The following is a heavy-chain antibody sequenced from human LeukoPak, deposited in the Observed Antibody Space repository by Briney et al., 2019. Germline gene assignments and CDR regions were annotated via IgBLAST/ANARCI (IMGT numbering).Heavy chain of an antibody. Sequence: ASVKVSCKASGYTFTSYAMNWVRQAPGQGLEWMGWINTNTGNPTYAQGFTGRVVFSLDTSVSTAYLQISSLKAEDTAVYYCAREFHYDFWSGRSGHDAFDIWGQGTMVTVSS. V-gene: IGHV7-4-1*02. CDR1: GYTFTSYA. CDR3: AREFHYDFWSGRSGHDAFDI. D-gene: IGHD3-3*01. J-gene: IGHJ3*02. CDR2: INTNTGNP.